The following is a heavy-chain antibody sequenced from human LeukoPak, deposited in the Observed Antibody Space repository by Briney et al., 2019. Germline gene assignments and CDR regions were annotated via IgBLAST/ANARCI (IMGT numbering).Heavy chain of an antibody. CDR3: ARDHGGNYHGRHDAFDI. V-gene: IGHV3-53*01. CDR2: IYSGGST. CDR1: GLTVSSNS. Sequence: GGSLRLSCAASGLTVSSNSMSWVRQAPGKGLEWVSFIYSGGSTYYADSVKGRFTISRDNSKNTLYLQMNSLRADDTAVYYCARDHGGNYHGRHDAFDIWGQGTMVTVSS. J-gene: IGHJ3*02. D-gene: IGHD4-23*01.